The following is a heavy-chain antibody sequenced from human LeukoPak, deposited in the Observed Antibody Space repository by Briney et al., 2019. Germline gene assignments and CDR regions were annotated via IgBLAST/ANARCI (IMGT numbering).Heavy chain of an antibody. V-gene: IGHV1-8*02. CDR1: GYTFTSYG. CDR2: MNPNSGNT. Sequence: ASVKVSCKASGYTFTSYGISWVRQATGQGLEWMGWMNPNSGNTGYAQKFQGRVTMTRNTSISTAYMELSSLRSEDTAVYYCARGSSSWYSQDYWGQGTLVTVSS. D-gene: IGHD6-13*01. CDR3: ARGSSSWYSQDY. J-gene: IGHJ4*02.